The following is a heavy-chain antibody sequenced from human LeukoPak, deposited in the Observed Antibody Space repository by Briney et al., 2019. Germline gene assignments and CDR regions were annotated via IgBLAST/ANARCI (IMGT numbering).Heavy chain of an antibody. Sequence: SETLSVTCTVSGGSISSYYWSWIRQPPGKGLEWIGYIYYSGRTNYNPSLKSRVTISVDTSKNQFSLKLSSVTAADTAVYYCARAGLTLYDILTGYWVAYYYYGMDVWGQGATVTVSS. J-gene: IGHJ6*02. D-gene: IGHD3-9*01. CDR1: GGSISSYY. V-gene: IGHV4-59*01. CDR2: IYYSGRT. CDR3: ARAGLTLYDILTGYWVAYYYYGMDV.